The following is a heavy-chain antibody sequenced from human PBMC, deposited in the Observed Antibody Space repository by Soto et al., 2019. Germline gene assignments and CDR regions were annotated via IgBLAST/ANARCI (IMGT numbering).Heavy chain of an antibody. CDR3: AGRYGTGFDY. CDR2: IYYSGST. D-gene: IGHD4-17*01. CDR1: GGSISIYY. Sequence: PSETLSLTCTVSGGSISIYYWSWIRQPPGKGLEWIGYIYYSGSTNYNPSLKSRVTISVDTSKNQFSLKLSSVTAADTAVYYCAGRYGTGFDYLGQGTLVT. V-gene: IGHV4-59*08. J-gene: IGHJ4*02.